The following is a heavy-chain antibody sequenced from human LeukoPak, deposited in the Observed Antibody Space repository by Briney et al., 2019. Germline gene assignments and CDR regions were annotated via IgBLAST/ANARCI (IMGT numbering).Heavy chain of an antibody. D-gene: IGHD6-13*01. CDR1: GGTFSSYA. V-gene: IGHV1-69*06. CDR2: IIPIFGTA. CDR3: ARAPAAGTDHFDY. Sequence: SVKVSCKASGGTFSSYAISWVRQAPGQGLEWMGGIIPIFGTANYAQKFQGRATITADKSTSTAYMELSSLRSEDTAVYYCARAPAAGTDHFDYWGQGTLVTVSS. J-gene: IGHJ4*02.